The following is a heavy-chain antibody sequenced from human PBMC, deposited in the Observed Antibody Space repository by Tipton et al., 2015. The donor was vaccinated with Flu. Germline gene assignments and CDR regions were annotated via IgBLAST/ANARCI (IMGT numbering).Heavy chain of an antibody. J-gene: IGHJ6*02. CDR2: ISSSGSTI. V-gene: IGHV3-48*03. Sequence: VQLVQSGGGLVQPGGSLRLSCAASGFTFSSYEMNWVRQAPGKGLEWVSYISSSGSTIYYADSVKGRFTISRDNAKNSLYLQMNSLRAEDTAVYYCARVMSPTPTGRFLEWFAYYYYGMDVWGQGTTVTVSS. CDR3: ARVMSPTPTGRFLEWFAYYYYGMDV. D-gene: IGHD3-3*01. CDR1: GFTFSSYE.